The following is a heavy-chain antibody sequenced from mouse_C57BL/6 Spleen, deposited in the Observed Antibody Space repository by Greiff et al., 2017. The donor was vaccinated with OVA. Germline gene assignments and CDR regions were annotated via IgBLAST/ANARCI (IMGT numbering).Heavy chain of an antibody. D-gene: IGHD1-1*01. CDR2: IYPRSGNT. J-gene: IGHJ4*01. CDR3: ARSGYGSSPYAMDY. CDR1: GYTFTSYG. Sequence: VQLQQSGAELARPGASVKLSCKASGYTFTSYGISWVKQRTGQGLEWIGEIYPRSGNTYYNEKFKGKATLTADKSSSTAYMELRSLTSEDSAVYFCARSGYGSSPYAMDYWGQGTSVTVSS. V-gene: IGHV1-81*01.